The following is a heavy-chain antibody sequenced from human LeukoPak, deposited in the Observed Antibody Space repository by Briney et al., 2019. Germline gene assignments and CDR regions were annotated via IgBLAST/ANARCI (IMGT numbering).Heavy chain of an antibody. CDR2: IIPIFGTA. V-gene: IGHV1-69*13. J-gene: IGHJ4*02. D-gene: IGHD6-19*01. CDR1: GGTFSSYA. CDR3: ARDLEPGYSSGWYPSGY. Sequence: SVKVSCKASGGTFSSYAISWVRQAPGQGLERMGGIIPIFGTANYAQKFQGRVTITADESTSTAYMELSSLRSEDTAVYYCARDLEPGYSSGWYPSGYWGQGTLVTVSS.